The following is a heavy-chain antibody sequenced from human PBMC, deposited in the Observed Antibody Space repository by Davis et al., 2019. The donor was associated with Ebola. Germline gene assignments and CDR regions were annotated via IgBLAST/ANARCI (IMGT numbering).Heavy chain of an antibody. CDR2: IDPSDSYT. V-gene: IGHV5-10-1*01. Sequence: KVSCKGSGYSFTSYWISWVRQMPGKGLEWMGRIDPSDSYTNYSPSFQGHVTISADKSISTAYLQWSSLKASDTAMYYCARITSDGYNKLFDYWGQGTLVTVSS. J-gene: IGHJ4*02. D-gene: IGHD5-24*01. CDR3: ARITSDGYNKLFDY. CDR1: GYSFTSYW.